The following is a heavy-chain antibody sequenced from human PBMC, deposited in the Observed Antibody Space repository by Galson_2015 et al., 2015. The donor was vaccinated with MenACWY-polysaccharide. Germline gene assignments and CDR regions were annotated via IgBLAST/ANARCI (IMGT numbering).Heavy chain of an antibody. Sequence: SLRLSCAASGFTFSSYWMSWVRQAPGKGLEWVANIKQDGSEKYYVDSVKGRFTISRDNAKNSLYLQMNSLRAEDTAVYYCARIAYYDFWSGYYFQGNEGRTEFDYWGQGTLVTVSS. D-gene: IGHD3-3*01. CDR3: ARIAYYDFWSGYYFQGNEGRTEFDY. V-gene: IGHV3-7*01. J-gene: IGHJ4*02. CDR1: GFTFSSYW. CDR2: IKQDGSEK.